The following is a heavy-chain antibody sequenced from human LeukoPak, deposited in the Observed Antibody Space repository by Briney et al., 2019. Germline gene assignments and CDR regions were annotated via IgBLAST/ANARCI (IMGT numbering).Heavy chain of an antibody. CDR3: ARDGWNDDY. D-gene: IGHD1-1*01. Sequence: PGGSLRLSCAASGFTFSSYGMHWVRQAPGRGLEWVSSISSSSSSYIYYADSLKGRFTISRDNAKNSLYLQMNSLRAEDTAVYYCARDGWNDDYWGQGTLVTVSS. CDR1: GFTFSSYG. J-gene: IGHJ4*02. CDR2: ISSSSSSYI. V-gene: IGHV3-21*01.